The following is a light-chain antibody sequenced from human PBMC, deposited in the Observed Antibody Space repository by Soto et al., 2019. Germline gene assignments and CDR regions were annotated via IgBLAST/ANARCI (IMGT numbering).Light chain of an antibody. Sequence: QSVLTQPASVSGSPGQSITISCTGTSSDVGSCNCVSWYQQHPGKAPKLMLSEVSNRPSGVSNRFSGSKSGNTASLTISGLQAEDEADYYCNSYTSSTTWMFGGGTKVTVL. V-gene: IGLV2-14*01. CDR2: EVS. J-gene: IGLJ3*02. CDR3: NSYTSSTTWM. CDR1: SSDVGSCNC.